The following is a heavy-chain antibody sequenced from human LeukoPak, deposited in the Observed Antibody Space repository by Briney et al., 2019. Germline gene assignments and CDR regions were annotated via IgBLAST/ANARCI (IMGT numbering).Heavy chain of an antibody. Sequence: GGSLRLSCAASGFTFSSYSMNWVRQAPGKGLEWVSSISSSSSYIYYADSVKGRFTISRANAKNSLYLQMNSLRAEDTAVYYCARAQLELLLASSLFDYWGPGTLVTVSS. V-gene: IGHV3-21*01. CDR1: GFTFSSYS. J-gene: IGHJ4*02. CDR3: ARAQLELLLASSLFDY. D-gene: IGHD1-7*01. CDR2: ISSSSSYI.